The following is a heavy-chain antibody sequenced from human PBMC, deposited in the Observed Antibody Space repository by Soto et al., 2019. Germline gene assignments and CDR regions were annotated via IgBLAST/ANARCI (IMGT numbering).Heavy chain of an antibody. J-gene: IGHJ6*02. V-gene: IGHV3-23*01. CDR1: GFTFRTYA. CDR3: ERDDLAAPAFYGMDV. Sequence: GGSLRLSCTASGFTFRTYAMTWFRQAPGKGLEWVSAISGSGSTFYANSVKGRFTISRDNAKNSLYLQMNSLRAEDTAVYYCERDDLAAPAFYGMDVWGQGTTVTVYS. CDR2: ISGSGST. D-gene: IGHD6-13*01.